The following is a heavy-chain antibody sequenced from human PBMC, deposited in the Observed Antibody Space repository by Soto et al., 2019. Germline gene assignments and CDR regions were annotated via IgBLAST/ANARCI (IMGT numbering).Heavy chain of an antibody. Sequence: QVQLVESGGGVVQPGRSLRLSCAASGFTFSSYAMHWVRQAPGKGLEWVAVISYDGSNKYYADSVKGRFTISRDNSTTTLYLQMNSLRAEDTAVYYCARDQGRAAAGYGDYFDYWGQGTLVTVSS. CDR2: ISYDGSNK. CDR1: GFTFSSYA. J-gene: IGHJ4*02. D-gene: IGHD6-13*01. CDR3: ARDQGRAAAGYGDYFDY. V-gene: IGHV3-30-3*01.